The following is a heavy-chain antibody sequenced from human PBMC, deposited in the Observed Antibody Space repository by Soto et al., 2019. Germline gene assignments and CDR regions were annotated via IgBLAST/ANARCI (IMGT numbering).Heavy chain of an antibody. D-gene: IGHD6-13*01. Sequence: QVTVKESGPVLVKPTETLTLTCTVSGFSLSNAGLGVSWIRQPPGKALEWLAHIFSNDEKSYSTSLKSSLTSSKDTSKSLVVLTMTNMDPVDTATYYCASTYSTSWYWFDPWGQGTLVTVSS. CDR3: ASTYSTSWYWFDP. J-gene: IGHJ5*02. CDR1: GFSLSNAGLG. CDR2: IFSNDEK. V-gene: IGHV2-26*04.